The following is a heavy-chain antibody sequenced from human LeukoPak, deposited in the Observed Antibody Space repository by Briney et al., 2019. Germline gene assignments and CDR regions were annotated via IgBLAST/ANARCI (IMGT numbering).Heavy chain of an antibody. CDR2: IYYSGST. CDR3: ATRNWNYVGGFDY. Sequence: PSETLSLTCTVSGGSISSYYWSWIRQPPGKGLEWIGYIYYSGSTNYNPSLKSRVTISVDTSKNQFSLKLSSVTAADTAVYYCATRNWNYVGGFDYWGLGTLVTVSS. D-gene: IGHD1-7*01. V-gene: IGHV4-59*01. CDR1: GGSISSYY. J-gene: IGHJ4*02.